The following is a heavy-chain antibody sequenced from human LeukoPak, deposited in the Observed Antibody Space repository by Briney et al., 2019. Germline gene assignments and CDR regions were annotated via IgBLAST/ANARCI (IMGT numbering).Heavy chain of an antibody. D-gene: IGHD6-13*01. CDR3: ARGVYIAAAQYGY. Sequence: PSETLSLTCTVSGGSISSYYWSWVRQPPGKGLEWIGYIYYSGTTNYNPSLKSRVTISVDTSKNQFSLKLSSVTAADTAVYYCARGVYIAAAQYGYWGQGTLVTVSS. V-gene: IGHV4-59*01. CDR2: IYYSGTT. J-gene: IGHJ4*02. CDR1: GGSISSYY.